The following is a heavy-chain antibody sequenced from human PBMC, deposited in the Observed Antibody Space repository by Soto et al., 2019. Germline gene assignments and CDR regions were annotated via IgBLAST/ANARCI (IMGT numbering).Heavy chain of an antibody. D-gene: IGHD3-3*01. CDR1: GFTLSAYG. CDR2: ISSDGSNE. Sequence: GGSLRLSCAASGFTLSAYGMHWVRQAPGKGLEWVAVISSDGSNEYYADSVKGRFTVSRDNSKNTLYLQMNSLRAEDTAVYYCAKAPAITIFGVVIPHFDYWGQGTLVTVSS. CDR3: AKAPAITIFGVVIPHFDY. V-gene: IGHV3-30*18. J-gene: IGHJ4*02.